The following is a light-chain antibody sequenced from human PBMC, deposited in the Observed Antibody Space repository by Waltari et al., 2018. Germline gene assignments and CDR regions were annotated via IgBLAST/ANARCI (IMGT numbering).Light chain of an antibody. V-gene: IGLV8-61*01. Sequence: QTVVTQEPSFSVSPGGTVTLTCGLRSGSVSTTYYPSWYQQTPGQAPRPLLYSTHTCSSVVPDRISGSILGNKAALTITGAQADDESDYYCVLYMGGGILFGGGTKLTVL. J-gene: IGLJ3*02. CDR2: STH. CDR1: SGSVSTTYY. CDR3: VLYMGGGIL.